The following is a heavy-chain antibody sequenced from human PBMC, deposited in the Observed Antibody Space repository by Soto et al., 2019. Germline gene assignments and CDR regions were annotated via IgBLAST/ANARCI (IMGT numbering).Heavy chain of an antibody. J-gene: IGHJ4*02. CDR1: GFTFSSYA. CDR2: INDSGGST. D-gene: IGHD6-19*01. CDR3: VNRRSGWYSFDY. V-gene: IGHV3-23*01. Sequence: GGSLRLSCAASGFTFSSYAMNWVRLAPGEGLEWVSGINDSGGSTSYADSVKGRFTISRDNSKNTLFLQMNSLRVEDTAVYYCVNRRSGWYSFDYWGQGTLVTVSS.